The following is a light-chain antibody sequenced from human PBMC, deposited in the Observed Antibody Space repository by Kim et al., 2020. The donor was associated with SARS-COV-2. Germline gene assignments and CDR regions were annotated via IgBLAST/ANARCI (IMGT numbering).Light chain of an antibody. Sequence: SVFTQPPSVSAAPGQKVTISCSGSSSNIGNNYVSWYQQLPGTAPKLLIYDNNKRPSGIPDRFSGSKSGTSATLGITGLQTGDEADYYCGTWDSSLSAVLGGGTKLTVL. CDR3: GTWDSSLSAV. CDR2: DNN. J-gene: IGLJ3*02. V-gene: IGLV1-51*01. CDR1: SSNIGNNY.